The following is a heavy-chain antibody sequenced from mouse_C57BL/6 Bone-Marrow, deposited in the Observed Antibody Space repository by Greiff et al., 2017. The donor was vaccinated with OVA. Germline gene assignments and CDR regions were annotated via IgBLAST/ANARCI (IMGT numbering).Heavy chain of an antibody. D-gene: IGHD1-1*01. CDR3: ARADYGSSYGYFDY. Sequence: QVQLKQSGAELARPGASVKLSCKASGYTFTSYGISWVKQRTGQGLEWIGEIYPRSGNTYYNEKFKGKATLTADKSSSTAYMELRSLTSEDSAVYFCARADYGSSYGYFDYWGQGTTLTVSS. V-gene: IGHV1-81*01. CDR1: GYTFTSYG. J-gene: IGHJ2*01. CDR2: IYPRSGNT.